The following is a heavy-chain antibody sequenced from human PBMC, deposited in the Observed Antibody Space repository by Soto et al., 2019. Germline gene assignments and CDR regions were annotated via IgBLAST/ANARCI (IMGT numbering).Heavy chain of an antibody. Sequence: PWGSLIVCCAASVFTFSNAWMSWVGQAPGKGLEWVGRIKSKTDGGTTDYAAPVKGRFTISRDDSKNTLYLQMNSLKTEDTAVYYCTTDGELGYSSGWSSDYWGHGTMVTVSS. D-gene: IGHD6-19*01. CDR2: IKSKTDGGTT. J-gene: IGHJ4*01. CDR1: VFTFSNAW. V-gene: IGHV3-15*01. CDR3: TTDGELGYSSGWSSDY.